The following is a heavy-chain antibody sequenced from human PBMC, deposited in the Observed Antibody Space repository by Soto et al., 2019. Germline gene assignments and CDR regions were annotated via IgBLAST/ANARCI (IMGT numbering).Heavy chain of an antibody. D-gene: IGHD5-12*01. J-gene: IGHJ6*02. V-gene: IGHV5-10-1*01. CDR1: GYRFTSYW. Sequence: XDSLKVSWKCSGYRFTSYWSSWVLQMPGKGLEWMGRIDPSDSYTNYSPSFQGHVTISADKSISTAYLQWSSLKASDTAMYYCARIGYSGHDEYYYYYGMDVWGQGTTVTVSS. CDR2: IDPSDSYT. CDR3: ARIGYSGHDEYYYYYGMDV.